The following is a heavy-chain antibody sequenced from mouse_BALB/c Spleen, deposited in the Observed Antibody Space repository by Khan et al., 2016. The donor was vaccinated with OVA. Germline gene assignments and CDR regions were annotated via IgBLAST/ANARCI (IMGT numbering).Heavy chain of an antibody. V-gene: IGHV5-15*02. CDR3: VRWAMDY. Sequence: EVELVEPGGGLVQPGGSRKLSCAASGFTFSDYGMAWVRQAPGKGPEWVAFIRSLAYSIYYADTVTGRFTISRENAKNTLYLEMSSLRSEDTAMYFCVRWAMDYWGQGTSVTVSS. J-gene: IGHJ4*01. CDR2: IRSLAYSI. CDR1: GFTFSDYG.